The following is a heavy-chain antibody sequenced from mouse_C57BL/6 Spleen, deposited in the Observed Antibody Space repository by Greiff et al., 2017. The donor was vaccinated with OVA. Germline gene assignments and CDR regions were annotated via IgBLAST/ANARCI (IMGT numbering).Heavy chain of an antibody. CDR1: GYTFTSYW. D-gene: IGHD2-5*01. Sequence: VQLQQPGAELVKPGASVKMSCTASGYTFTSYWITWVRQRPGKGLEWIGDICPGSGSTNYNEKVKSKATLTVDTSSSTAYMQLSSLTSEDSAVYYCAYYSNYVDYAMDYWGQGTSLTVSS. J-gene: IGHJ4*01. CDR2: ICPGSGST. CDR3: AYYSNYVDYAMDY. V-gene: IGHV1-55*01.